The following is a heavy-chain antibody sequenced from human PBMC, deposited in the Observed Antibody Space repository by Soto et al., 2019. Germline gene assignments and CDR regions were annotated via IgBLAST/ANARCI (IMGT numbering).Heavy chain of an antibody. J-gene: IGHJ5*02. V-gene: IGHV6-1*01. CDR2: TYYRSKWYN. CDR3: AREDIVVVVAATRLSGRHRNWFDP. CDR1: GDSVSSNSAA. D-gene: IGHD2-15*01. Sequence: PSQTLSLTCAISGDSVSSNSAAWNWIRQSPSRGLEWLGRTYYRSKWYNDYAVSVKSRITINPDTSKNQFSLQLNSVTPEDTAVYYCAREDIVVVVAATRLSGRHRNWFDPWGQGTLVTVSS.